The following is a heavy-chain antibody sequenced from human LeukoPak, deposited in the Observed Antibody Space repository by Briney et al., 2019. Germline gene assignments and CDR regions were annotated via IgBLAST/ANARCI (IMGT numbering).Heavy chain of an antibody. D-gene: IGHD3-22*01. CDR2: INHGGST. Sequence: SETLSLTCAVSGGSFSGHYWNWIRQPPGKGLEWIGEINHGGSTNYNPSLKSRVTISVDTSQNQFSLRLSSVTAADTAVYYCARDHGRNYYDSSGYYSHWGQGTLVTVSS. CDR1: GGSFSGHY. CDR3: ARDHGRNYYDSSGYYSH. J-gene: IGHJ4*02. V-gene: IGHV4-34*01.